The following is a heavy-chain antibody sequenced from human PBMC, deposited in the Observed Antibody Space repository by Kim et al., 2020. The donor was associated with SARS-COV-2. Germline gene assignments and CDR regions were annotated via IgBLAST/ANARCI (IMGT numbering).Heavy chain of an antibody. Sequence: NYAQKFQGRVTMTRDTSISTAYMELSRLRSDDTAVYYCARVRPAAGRFDPWGQGTLVTVSS. D-gene: IGHD6-13*01. CDR3: ARVRPAAGRFDP. J-gene: IGHJ5*02. V-gene: IGHV1-2*02.